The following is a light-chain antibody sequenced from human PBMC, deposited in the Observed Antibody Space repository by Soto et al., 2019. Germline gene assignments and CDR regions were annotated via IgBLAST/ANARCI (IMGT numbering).Light chain of an antibody. CDR1: SSAVIGHSF. Sequence: QSALSQPPSASWSPGQSVSFSCTGTSSAVIGHSFVSWYQQRPGKAPKLMIYEDLKRPSGVPDRFSGSTSANTASLTVSGLQSEDEAVYYCSSYTDSNNVIFGGGTKLTV. CDR3: SSYTDSNNVI. CDR2: EDL. J-gene: IGLJ2*01. V-gene: IGLV2-8*01.